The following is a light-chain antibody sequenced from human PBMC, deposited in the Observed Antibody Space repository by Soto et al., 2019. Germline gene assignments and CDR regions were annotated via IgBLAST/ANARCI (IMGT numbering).Light chain of an antibody. CDR3: GTWDNTLSAYV. CDR2: ENN. Sequence: QSVLTKPPSVSAAAGQRVTISFSGRSSNIGNNFISSFRHLPGTAPQLLIFENNNRPSEIPDRLSGSKSDTSGTLVITGLQTGDAADYYCGTWDNTLSAYVFGGGTKVTVL. V-gene: IGLV1-51*01. CDR1: SSNIGNNF. J-gene: IGLJ1*01.